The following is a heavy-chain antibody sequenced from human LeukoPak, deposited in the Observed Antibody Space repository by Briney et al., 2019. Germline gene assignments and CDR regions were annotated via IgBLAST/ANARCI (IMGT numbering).Heavy chain of an antibody. CDR2: ISADSSYI. CDR3: ARARGYSGYSDY. V-gene: IGHV3-21*01. CDR1: RFSFSAYS. J-gene: IGHJ4*02. Sequence: PGGSLRLSCAASRFSFSAYSMSWVRHAPGKGLEWVSSISADSSYIYYADSVKGRFTISRDNSKNTLYLQMNSLRAEDMAVYYCARARGYSGYSDYWGQGTLVTVSS. D-gene: IGHD5-12*01.